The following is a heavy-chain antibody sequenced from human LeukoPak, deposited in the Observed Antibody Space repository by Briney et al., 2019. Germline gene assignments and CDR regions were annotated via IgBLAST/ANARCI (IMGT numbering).Heavy chain of an antibody. CDR1: GGTFSSYA. Sequence: GASVKVSCKASGGTFSSYAISWVRQAPGQGLEWMGGIIPIFGTANYAQKFQGRVTITTDESTSTAYMELSSLRSDDTAVYYCARGTPYCSSASCYNYWGQGTLITVSS. J-gene: IGHJ4*02. D-gene: IGHD2-2*02. V-gene: IGHV1-69*05. CDR3: ARGTPYCSSASCYNY. CDR2: IIPIFGTA.